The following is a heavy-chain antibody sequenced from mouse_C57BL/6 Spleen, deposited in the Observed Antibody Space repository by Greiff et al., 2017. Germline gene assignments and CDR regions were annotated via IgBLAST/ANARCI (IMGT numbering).Heavy chain of an antibody. CDR2: ISSGGSYT. D-gene: IGHD2-5*01. CDR1: GFTFSSYG. V-gene: IGHV5-6*01. Sequence: EVQLVESGGDLVKPGGSLKLSCAASGFTFSSYGMSWVRQTPDKRLEWVATISSGGSYTYYPDSVKGRFTISRDNAKNTLYLQMSSLKSEDTAMYYCARHGAYYSNYDYAMDYWGQGTSVTVSS. J-gene: IGHJ4*01. CDR3: ARHGAYYSNYDYAMDY.